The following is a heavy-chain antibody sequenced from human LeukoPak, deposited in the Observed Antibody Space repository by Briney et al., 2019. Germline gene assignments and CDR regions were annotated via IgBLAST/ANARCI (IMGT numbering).Heavy chain of an antibody. J-gene: IGHJ4*02. CDR1: GFTFSTYY. CDR2: IKQDGSEK. Sequence: PGGSLRLSCAASGFTFSTYYMAWVRQAPGKGLEWVANIKQDGSEKYYGGSVKGRFTISRDNAKNALYLQLNSLRVEDTAVYFCAGGFGFLIESWGQGTLVTASS. V-gene: IGHV3-7*04. CDR3: AGGFGFLIES. D-gene: IGHD2-21*01.